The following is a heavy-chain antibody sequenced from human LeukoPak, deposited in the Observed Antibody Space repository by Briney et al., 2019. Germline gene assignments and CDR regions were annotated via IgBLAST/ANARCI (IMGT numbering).Heavy chain of an antibody. V-gene: IGHV3-23*01. CDR2: ISPGGGPT. CDR1: GFPFSIYG. J-gene: IGHJ4*02. D-gene: IGHD5-12*01. CDR3: AKDGAWLRFDD. Sequence: GGSLRLSCAGSGFPFSIYGMNWVRQAPGKGLEWVSGISPGGGPTYYADSVKGRFTISRDDSKNTLYLQMNNLRAEDTAVYYCAKDGAWLRFDDWGQGILVTVSS.